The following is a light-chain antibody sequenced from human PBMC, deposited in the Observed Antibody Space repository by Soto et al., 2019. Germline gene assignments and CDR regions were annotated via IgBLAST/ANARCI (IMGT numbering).Light chain of an antibody. V-gene: IGKV1-39*01. CDR1: QSISSY. CDR2: AAS. Sequence: DIQMTQSPSSLSASVGDRVTITCRSSQSISSYLNWYQQKPGKAPKLLIYAASSLQSGVPSRFNGSGSGTDFTLTISSLQTEDFATYYCQQRYSTPRTFGQGTKLEIK. J-gene: IGKJ2*02. CDR3: QQRYSTPRT.